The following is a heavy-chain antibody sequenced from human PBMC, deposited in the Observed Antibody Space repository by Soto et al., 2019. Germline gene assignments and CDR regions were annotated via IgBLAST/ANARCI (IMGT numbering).Heavy chain of an antibody. V-gene: IGHV1-18*01. CDR1: GYSFRSYG. J-gene: IGHJ3*02. CDR3: AREYSGYLEAFDI. Sequence: QVQLVQSGAEVKKPGASVKVSCKTFGYSFRSYGISWVRQAPGQGLEWMGGINSYNGNTYYAQSLQGRVTITTDTSTSTAYMELRGLRSDDADIYYCAREYSGYLEAFDIWGQGTMVTVSS. CDR2: INSYNGNT. D-gene: IGHD5-12*01.